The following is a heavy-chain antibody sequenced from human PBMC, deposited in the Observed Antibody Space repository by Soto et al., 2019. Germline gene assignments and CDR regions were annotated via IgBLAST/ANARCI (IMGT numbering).Heavy chain of an antibody. D-gene: IGHD6-6*01. J-gene: IGHJ3*02. Sequence: GASVKVSCKASGYLFSSYGIRWVRQAPGQGLEWMGWISANNGNTNYAQKLQGRVTMTTDTSTSTAYMELRSLRSDDTAVYYCARVVAARHDAFDIWGHGTMVTVS. V-gene: IGHV1-18*01. CDR1: GYLFSSYG. CDR3: ARVVAARHDAFDI. CDR2: ISANNGNT.